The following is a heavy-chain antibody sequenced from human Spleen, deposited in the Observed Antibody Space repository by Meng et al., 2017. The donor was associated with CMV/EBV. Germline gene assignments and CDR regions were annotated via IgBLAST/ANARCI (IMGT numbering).Heavy chain of an antibody. CDR2: ISYDGSNK. V-gene: IGHV3-30-3*01. Sequence: GESLKISCVASGFTFSSYAVHWVRQAPGKGLEWVAVISYDGSNKYYADSVKGRFTISRDNSKNTLYLQMNSLRTEDTAVYYCARGGHYYDSSGHRRIDFWGQGTLVTVSS. D-gene: IGHD3-22*01. J-gene: IGHJ4*02. CDR3: ARGGHYYDSSGHRRIDF. CDR1: GFTFSSYA.